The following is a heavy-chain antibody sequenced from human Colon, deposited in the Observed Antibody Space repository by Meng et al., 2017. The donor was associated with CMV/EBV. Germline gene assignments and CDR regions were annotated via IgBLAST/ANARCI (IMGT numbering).Heavy chain of an antibody. CDR3: AKDLIEPEV. D-gene: IGHD2/OR15-2a*01. V-gene: IGHV3-53*01. J-gene: IGHJ4*02. Sequence: ETLSLTCAASGFTVSSNYMSWVRQAPGKGLEWVSVIYSGGSTYYADSVKGRFTISRDNSKNTLYLQMNSLRAEDTAVYYCAKDLIEPEVWGQGTLVTVSS. CDR1: GFTVSSNY. CDR2: IYSGGST.